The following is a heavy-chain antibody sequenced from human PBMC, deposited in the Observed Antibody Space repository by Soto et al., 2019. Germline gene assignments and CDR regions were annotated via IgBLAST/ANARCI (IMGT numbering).Heavy chain of an antibody. J-gene: IGHJ4*02. V-gene: IGHV3-23*01. D-gene: IGHD6-6*01. CDR3: AKRSSSSTFDY. Sequence: EVQLLESGGGLVQPGGSLSLSCAASGSTFRSYAMSWVRRAPGRGLEWGSVISGSDDSTYYAESVKGRFTISRDNSKNTLYLQMNSLRAEDTAVYYCAKRSSSSTFDYWGQGTLVTVSS. CDR1: GSTFRSYA. CDR2: ISGSDDST.